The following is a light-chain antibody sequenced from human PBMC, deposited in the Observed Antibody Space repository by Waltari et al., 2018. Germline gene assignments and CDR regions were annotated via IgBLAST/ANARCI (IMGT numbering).Light chain of an antibody. CDR3: CSYAGSYTWV. CDR2: DVS. Sequence: QSALTQPRSVSGSPGQSVTISCTGTSSDVGGYNYVSWYQQHPGKAPKLMLYDVSTRPAGFPDRFSGSKSGNTASLTISGLQAEDEADYYCCSYAGSYTWVFGGGTKLTVL. J-gene: IGLJ2*01. CDR1: SSDVGGYNY. V-gene: IGLV2-11*01.